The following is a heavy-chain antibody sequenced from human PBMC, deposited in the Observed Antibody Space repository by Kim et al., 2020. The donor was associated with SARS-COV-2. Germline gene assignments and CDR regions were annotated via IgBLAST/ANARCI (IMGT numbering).Heavy chain of an antibody. CDR3: ARDGYSSSLDFDY. J-gene: IGHJ4*02. Sequence: YADSVKGRFTISRDNAKNSLYLQMNSLRAEDTAVYYCARDGYSSSLDFDYWGQGTLVTVSS. D-gene: IGHD6-6*01. V-gene: IGHV3-21*01.